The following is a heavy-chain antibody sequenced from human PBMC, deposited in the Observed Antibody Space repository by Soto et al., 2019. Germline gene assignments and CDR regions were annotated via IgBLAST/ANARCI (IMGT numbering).Heavy chain of an antibody. CDR1: GGTFSSYA. Sequence: VKVSCNASGGTFSSYASSWLLQPPGQGRELLGGIIPIFGTANYAQKFQGRVTITADKSASTAYIELSSLRSEDTAVYYCSRGASSYYDFWSGYCLDYWGQGKLVTVSS. V-gene: IGHV1-69*06. J-gene: IGHJ4*02. D-gene: IGHD3-3*01. CDR2: IIPIFGTA. CDR3: SRGASSYYDFWSGYCLDY.